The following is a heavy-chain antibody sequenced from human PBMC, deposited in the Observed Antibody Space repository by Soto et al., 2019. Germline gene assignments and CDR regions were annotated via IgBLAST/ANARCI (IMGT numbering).Heavy chain of an antibody. Sequence: QVQLVQSGAEVKQPGSSVKVSCKASGGTFSSYAISWVRQAPGQGLEWMGGFIPIFGTANYAQKFQGRVTITADKSTSTACMELSSLRSEDTAVYYCATRGRYSSSPDGYWGPGSLVTVSS. CDR2: FIPIFGTA. D-gene: IGHD6-6*01. J-gene: IGHJ4*02. V-gene: IGHV1-69*06. CDR1: GGTFSSYA. CDR3: ATRGRYSSSPDGY.